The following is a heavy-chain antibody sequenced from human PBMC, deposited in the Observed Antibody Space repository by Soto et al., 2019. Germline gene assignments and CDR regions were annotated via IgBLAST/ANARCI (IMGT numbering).Heavy chain of an antibody. Sequence: GSLRLSCAASGFTFTRYSMNWVRQAPGKGLEWVSSISSTTNYIYYGDSMKGRFTISRDNAKNSLYLEMNSLRAEDTALYYCARESEDLTSNFDYWRQGTLVTVSS. CDR2: ISSTTNYI. J-gene: IGHJ4*02. V-gene: IGHV3-21*06. CDR1: GFTFTRYS. CDR3: ARESEDLTSNFDY.